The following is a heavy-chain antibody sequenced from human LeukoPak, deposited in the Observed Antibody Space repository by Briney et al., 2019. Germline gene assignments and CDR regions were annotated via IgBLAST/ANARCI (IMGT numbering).Heavy chain of an antibody. CDR2: ICYSGST. D-gene: IGHD3-10*01. V-gene: IGHV4-59*08. CDR1: GGAISRYS. Sequence: PSETLSLTCTVSGGAISRYSWGWIPQPPGKGLEWVGYICYSGSTNYNPSLKSRVIISVDTSKNQFSLKLSSVTAADTAVYYCARQESTYYYYGMDVWGQGTTVTVSS. J-gene: IGHJ6*02. CDR3: ARQESTYYYYGMDV.